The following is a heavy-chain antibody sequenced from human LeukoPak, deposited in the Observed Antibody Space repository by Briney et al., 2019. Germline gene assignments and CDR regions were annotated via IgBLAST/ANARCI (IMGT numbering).Heavy chain of an antibody. V-gene: IGHV3-53*01. CDR3: ARDISY. CDR1: GFTFSDYY. J-gene: IGHJ4*02. Sequence: PGGSLRLSCAASGFTFSDYYMSWVRQAPGKGLEWVSVIYSGGSTYYADSVKGRFTISRDNSKNTLYLQMNSLRAEDTAVYYCARDISYWGQGTLVTVSS. CDR2: IYSGGST.